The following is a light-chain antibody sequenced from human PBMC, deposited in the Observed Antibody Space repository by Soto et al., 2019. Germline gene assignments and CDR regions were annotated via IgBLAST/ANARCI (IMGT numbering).Light chain of an antibody. CDR2: DDS. CDR3: QVWDSSNDHVV. V-gene: IGLV3-21*02. J-gene: IGLJ2*01. Sequence: SYELTQPPSVPVATGQTARITCERNNIGSKSVHWYQQKPGQSPVLVVYDDSDRPSGIPERFSGSKSGNTATLTISSVEAGDEAEYHCQVWDSSNDHVVFGGGTKLTVL. CDR1: NIGSKS.